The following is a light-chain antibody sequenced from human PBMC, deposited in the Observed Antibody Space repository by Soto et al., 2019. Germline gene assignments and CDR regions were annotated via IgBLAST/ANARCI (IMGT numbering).Light chain of an antibody. CDR3: AAWDDSLSGDVV. V-gene: IGLV1-47*01. Sequence: QSVLTQPPSASGTPGQRVTISCSRSSSNIGSNYVYWYQQLPGTAPKLLIYRNNQRPSGVPDRFSGSKSGTSASLAISGLRSEDEADYYCAAWDDSLSGDVVFGGGTKLTVL. CDR1: SSNIGSNY. J-gene: IGLJ2*01. CDR2: RNN.